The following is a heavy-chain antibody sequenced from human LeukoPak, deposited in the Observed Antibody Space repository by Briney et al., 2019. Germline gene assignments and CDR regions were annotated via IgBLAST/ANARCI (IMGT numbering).Heavy chain of an antibody. V-gene: IGHV3-30*02. Sequence: GGSLRLSCAASGFTFSSYGMHWVRQAPGKGLEWVAFIRYDGSNKYYAGSVKGRFTISRDNSKNTLYLQMNSLRAEDTAVYYCAKDQSGSGWYFGYWGQGTLVTVSS. CDR1: GFTFSSYG. CDR2: IRYDGSNK. CDR3: AKDQSGSGWYFGY. J-gene: IGHJ4*02. D-gene: IGHD6-19*01.